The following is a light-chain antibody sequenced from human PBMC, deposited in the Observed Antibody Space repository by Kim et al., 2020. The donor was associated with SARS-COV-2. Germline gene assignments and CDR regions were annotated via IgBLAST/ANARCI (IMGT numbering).Light chain of an antibody. J-gene: IGKJ3*01. CDR2: AAS. Sequence: DIQMTQSPSSLSASVGDRVTITCRASQGISNYLAWYQQKPGKVPNPLIYAASTLQSGVPSRFSGSGSGTDFTLTISSLQPEDVASYYCQKYNSAPFTFCPVTKVDIK. V-gene: IGKV1-27*01. CDR1: QGISNY. CDR3: QKYNSAPFT.